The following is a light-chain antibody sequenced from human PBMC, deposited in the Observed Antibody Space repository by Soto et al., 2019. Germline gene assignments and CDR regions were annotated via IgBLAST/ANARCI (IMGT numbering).Light chain of an antibody. J-gene: IGKJ1*01. CDR3: QEYIQWPPGL. CDR1: QFVSSR. V-gene: IGKV3-15*01. Sequence: DIGVTQSPSTLSASPGERVTLSCRASQFVSSRLAWYQRRPGQVPRLLIYDTSTRAPGISARFSGSGSGTEFTLTISSLQSEDFAVYYCQEYIQWPPGLFGPGTKVDI. CDR2: DTS.